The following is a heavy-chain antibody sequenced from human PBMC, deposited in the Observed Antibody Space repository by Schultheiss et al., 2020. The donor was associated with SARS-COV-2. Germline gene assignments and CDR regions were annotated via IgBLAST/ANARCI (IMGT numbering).Heavy chain of an antibody. CDR3: ARTDSGPHDAFDI. J-gene: IGHJ3*02. Sequence: GGSLRLSCAASGFTFSGSAMHWVRQASGKGLEWVGRIRSKTDGGTTDYAAPVKGRFTISRDDSKNTLYLQMNSLRAEDTAVYYCARTDSGPHDAFDIWGQGTMVTVSS. CDR1: GFTFSGSA. D-gene: IGHD1-14*01. V-gene: IGHV3-15*01. CDR2: IRSKTDGGTT.